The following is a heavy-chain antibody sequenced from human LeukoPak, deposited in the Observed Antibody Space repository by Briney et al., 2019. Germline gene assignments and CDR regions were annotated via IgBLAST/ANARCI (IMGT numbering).Heavy chain of an antibody. Sequence: SETLSLTCAVYGGSFSGYYWSWIRQPPGKGLEWIGEINHSGSTNYNPSLKRRVTISVDTSKNPFSLKLSSVTAADTAVYYCARGITGTTHYYFDYWGQGTLVTVSS. J-gene: IGHJ4*02. D-gene: IGHD1-7*01. CDR2: INHSGST. V-gene: IGHV4-34*01. CDR3: ARGITGTTHYYFDY. CDR1: GGSFSGYY.